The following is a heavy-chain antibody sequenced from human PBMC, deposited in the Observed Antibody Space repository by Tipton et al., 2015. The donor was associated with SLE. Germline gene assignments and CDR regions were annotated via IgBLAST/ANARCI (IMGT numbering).Heavy chain of an antibody. V-gene: IGHV4-34*01. J-gene: IGHJ4*02. CDR2: VNHLGTI. Sequence: TLSLTCDVNGGSFSGYYWSWIRQSPGKGLEWDGEVNHLGTIYYNASLKSRVTISMDTSKIQFSLKLNSVTATDTAVYYCGRGRTDAWELVGYWGQGTLVTVSS. D-gene: IGHD4-23*01. CDR1: GGSFSGYY. CDR3: GRGRTDAWELVGY.